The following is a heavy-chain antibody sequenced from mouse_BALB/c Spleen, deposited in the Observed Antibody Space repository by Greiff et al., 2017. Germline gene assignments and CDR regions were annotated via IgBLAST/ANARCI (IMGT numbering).Heavy chain of an antibody. D-gene: IGHD2-4*01. V-gene: IGHV1S81*02. CDR2: INPSNGRT. Sequence: QVQLQQPGAELVKPGASVKLSCKASGYTFTSYWMHWVKQRPGQGLEWIGEINPSNGRTNYNEKFKSKATLTVDKSSSTAYMQLSSLTSEDSAVYYCARRMITTPYAMDYWGQGTSVTVSS. J-gene: IGHJ4*01. CDR3: ARRMITTPYAMDY. CDR1: GYTFTSYW.